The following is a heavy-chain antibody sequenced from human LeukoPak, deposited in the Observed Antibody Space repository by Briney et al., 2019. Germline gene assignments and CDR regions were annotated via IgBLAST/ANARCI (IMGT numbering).Heavy chain of an antibody. J-gene: IGHJ6*02. D-gene: IGHD3-10*01. CDR1: GFTFSSYG. CDR2: IRYDGSNK. V-gene: IGHV3-30*02. Sequence: GGSLRLSCAASGFTFSSYGMHWVRQAPGKGLEWVAFIRYDGSNKYYADSVKGRFTISRDNSKNTLYLQMNSLRAEDTAVYYCARDVWFGELLSNYYYYGMDVWGQGTTVTVSS. CDR3: ARDVWFGELLSNYYYYGMDV.